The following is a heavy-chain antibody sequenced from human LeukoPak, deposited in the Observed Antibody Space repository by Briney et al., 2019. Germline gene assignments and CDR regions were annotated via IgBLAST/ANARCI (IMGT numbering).Heavy chain of an antibody. CDR3: ASRYDYSNYIDY. J-gene: IGHJ4*02. CDR2: IYYSGGT. V-gene: IGHV4-39*01. CDR1: GGSVSSSSYY. D-gene: IGHD4-11*01. Sequence: SETLSLTCTVSGGSVSSSSYYWGWIRQPPGKGLEWIGTIYYSGGTYYNPSLKSRVTISVDTSKSQFSLKLSSVTAADTAVYYCASRYDYSNYIDYWGQGTLVTVSS.